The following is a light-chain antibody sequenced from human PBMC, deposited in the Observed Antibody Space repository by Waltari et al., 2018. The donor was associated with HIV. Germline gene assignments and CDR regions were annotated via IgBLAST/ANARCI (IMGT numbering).Light chain of an antibody. J-gene: IGLJ3*02. V-gene: IGLV6-57*01. CDR1: GGSLTSIY. CDR2: EDD. CDR3: QSSDRNNQV. Sequence: NFMPTQQPPVSESPGQTVSISGTLRGGSLTSIYVHWNQPRPGVSPTTVIYEDDQAPSGVPGRFSGSIDSSSNSASLTISGLKPEDEADYYCQSSDRNNQVFGGGTKLTVL.